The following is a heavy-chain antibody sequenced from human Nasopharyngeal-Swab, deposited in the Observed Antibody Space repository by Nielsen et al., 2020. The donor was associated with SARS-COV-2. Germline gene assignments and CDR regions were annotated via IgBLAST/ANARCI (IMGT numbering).Heavy chain of an antibody. CDR2: IYSGGST. D-gene: IGHD6-19*01. V-gene: IGHV3-53*04. Sequence: GGSLRLSCAASGFTFNNYNFNWVRQAPGKGLEWVSVIYSGGSTYYADSVKGRFTISRHNSKNTLYLQMNSLRAEDTAVYYCARDIGSGWFNFDYWGQGTLVTVSS. J-gene: IGHJ4*02. CDR3: ARDIGSGWFNFDY. CDR1: GFTFNNYN.